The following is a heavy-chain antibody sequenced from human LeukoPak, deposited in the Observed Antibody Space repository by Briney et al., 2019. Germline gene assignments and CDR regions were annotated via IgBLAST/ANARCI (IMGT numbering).Heavy chain of an antibody. J-gene: IGHJ4*02. CDR3: ARDSIAARVTRFDY. CDR1: GFTFSSYT. Sequence: PGGSLRLSCAASGFTFSSYTMSWVRQAPGEGLEWVSAIHGSGGNTYYADSVKGRFTISRDNSKNTLYLHMNSLRVEDTAVYYCARDSIAARVTRFDYWGQGTLVTVSS. CDR2: IHGSGGNT. D-gene: IGHD6-6*01. V-gene: IGHV3-23*01.